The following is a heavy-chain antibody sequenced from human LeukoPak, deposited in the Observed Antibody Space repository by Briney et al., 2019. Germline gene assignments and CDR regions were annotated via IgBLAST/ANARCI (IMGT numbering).Heavy chain of an antibody. CDR1: GFTFSNYW. Sequence: GGTLRLSCAASGFTFSNYWMHWVRQASGKRLVWVSHIDFDGSSRTYADSVKGRFTISRDNAKNTLFLQMDSLRADDTAIYYCVALSGSNRKDYWGQGTLVTVSS. CDR2: IDFDGSSR. CDR3: VALSGSNRKDY. V-gene: IGHV3-74*01. D-gene: IGHD1-26*01. J-gene: IGHJ4*02.